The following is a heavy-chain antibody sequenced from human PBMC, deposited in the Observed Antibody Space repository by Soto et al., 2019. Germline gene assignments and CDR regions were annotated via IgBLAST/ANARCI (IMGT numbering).Heavy chain of an antibody. CDR2: TYYRSKWYN. CDR3: AREGLFTRAVYSSNWYYFDY. J-gene: IGHJ4*02. V-gene: IGHV6-1*01. D-gene: IGHD6-13*01. Sequence: SQTLSLTCAISGDSVSSNSATWNWIRQSPSRGLEWLGRTYYRSKWYNDYAISVKSRITINPDTSNNHFSLQLNSVTPEDTAMYYCAREGLFTRAVYSSNWYYFDYWGQGTLVTVSS. CDR1: GDSVSSNSAT.